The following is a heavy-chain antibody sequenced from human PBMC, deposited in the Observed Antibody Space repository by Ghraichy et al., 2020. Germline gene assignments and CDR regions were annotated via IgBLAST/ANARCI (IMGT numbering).Heavy chain of an antibody. CDR3: AGGPYYYYGMDV. J-gene: IGHJ6*02. Sequence: SVKVSCKASGGTFSSYAISWVRQAPGQGLEWMGGIIPIFGTANYAQKFQGRVTITADESTSTAYMELSSLRSEETAVYYCAGGPYYYYGMDVWGQGTTVTVSS. V-gene: IGHV1-69*13. D-gene: IGHD4-23*01. CDR1: GGTFSSYA. CDR2: IIPIFGTA.